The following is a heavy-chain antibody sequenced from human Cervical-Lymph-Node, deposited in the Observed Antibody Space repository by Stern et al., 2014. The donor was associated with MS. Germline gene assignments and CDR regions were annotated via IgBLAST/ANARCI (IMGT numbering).Heavy chain of an antibody. D-gene: IGHD3-22*01. CDR1: GFAFSRHG. CDR2: IWYDETNK. CDR3: AREEGACSGYDCDVSFDP. V-gene: IGHV3-33*01. Sequence: VQLVESGGGVVQPGKSLRLSCTASGFAFSRHGMNWVRQVPGKGLEWVAVIWYDETNKKYEHSVKGRFTISRDNSKNSLCLEMNSLRGESSAVYYCAREEGACSGYDCDVSFDPWGQGTLVTVSS. J-gene: IGHJ5*02.